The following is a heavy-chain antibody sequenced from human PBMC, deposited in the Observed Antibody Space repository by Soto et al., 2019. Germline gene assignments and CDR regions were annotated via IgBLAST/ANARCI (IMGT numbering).Heavy chain of an antibody. V-gene: IGHV3-30-3*01. J-gene: IGHJ6*02. CDR3: ARDHDYGIYYYYGMGV. D-gene: IGHD4-17*01. CDR2: ISYDGNKK. CDR1: GFTFSNYA. Sequence: QVQLVESGGGVVQPGRSLRLSCAASGFTFSNYAMHWVRQAPGKGLEWVAVISYDGNKKYYADSVKGRFTISRDNSKNPLYLQMNSLRPEDTAVYYCARDHDYGIYYYYGMGVWGQGTTVTVSS.